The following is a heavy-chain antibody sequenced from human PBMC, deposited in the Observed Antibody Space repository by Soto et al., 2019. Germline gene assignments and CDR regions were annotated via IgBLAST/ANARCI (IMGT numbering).Heavy chain of an antibody. CDR1: GFTFSSYG. D-gene: IGHD2-8*01. V-gene: IGHV3-30*18. CDR3: AKDAYGMLGYFQH. Sequence: QVQLVESGGGVVQPGRSLRLSCAASGFTFSSYGMHWVRQAPGKGLEWVAVISYDGSNKYYADSVKGRLTISRDNSKNTLYLQMNSLRAEDTAVYYCAKDAYGMLGYFQHWGQGTLVTVSS. CDR2: ISYDGSNK. J-gene: IGHJ1*01.